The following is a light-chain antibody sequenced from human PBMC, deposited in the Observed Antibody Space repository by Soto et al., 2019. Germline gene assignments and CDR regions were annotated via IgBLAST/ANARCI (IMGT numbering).Light chain of an antibody. V-gene: IGLV3-1*01. J-gene: IGLJ2*01. CDR2: QDI. Sequence: SYELTQLPSVSVSPGQTATITCSGDKLGDKYACWYQQKPGQSPVLVIYQDIKRPSEIPERFSGSNSGNTATLTISGTQAMDEADYYCQAWVSSTVVFGGGTKLTVL. CDR3: QAWVSSTVV. CDR1: KLGDKY.